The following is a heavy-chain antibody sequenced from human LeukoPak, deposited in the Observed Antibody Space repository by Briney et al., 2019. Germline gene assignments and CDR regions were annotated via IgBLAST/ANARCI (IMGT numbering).Heavy chain of an antibody. CDR3: AKLSGSARAGLGY. CDR2: ISGSGGST. D-gene: IGHD2-8*02. CDR1: GFTFSGYP. V-gene: IGHV3-23*01. J-gene: IGHJ4*02. Sequence: GSLRLSCVASGFTFSGYPMHWVRQAPGKGLEWVSAISGSGGSTYYADSVKGRFTISRDNSKNTLYLQMNSLRAEDTAVYYCAKLSGSARAGLGYWGQGTLVTVSS.